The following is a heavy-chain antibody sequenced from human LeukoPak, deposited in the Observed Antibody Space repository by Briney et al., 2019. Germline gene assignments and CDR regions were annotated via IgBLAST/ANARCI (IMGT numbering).Heavy chain of an antibody. CDR2: MNPNSGNT. Sequence: GASVKVSCKASGGTFSSYAINWVRQATGQGLEWMGWMNPNSGNTGYAQKFQGRVTMTRNTSISTAYMELSSLRSEDTAVYYCARGQSLDWFDPWGQGTLVTVSS. V-gene: IGHV1-8*02. D-gene: IGHD6-19*01. CDR3: ARGQSLDWFDP. J-gene: IGHJ5*02. CDR1: GGTFSSYA.